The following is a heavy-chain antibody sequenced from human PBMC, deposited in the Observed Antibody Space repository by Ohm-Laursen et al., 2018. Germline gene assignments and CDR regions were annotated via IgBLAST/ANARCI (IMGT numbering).Heavy chain of an antibody. CDR2: IYYSGST. J-gene: IGHJ6*02. CDR1: GGSISSYY. Sequence: GTLSLTCTVSGGSISSYYWSWIRQPPGKGLEWIGYIYYSGSTNYNPSLKSRVTISVDTSKNQFSLKLSSVTAADTAVYYCARAPGSVHRWPTDYYYYGMDVWGQGTTVTVSS. CDR3: ARAPGSVHRWPTDYYYYGMDV. D-gene: IGHD1-1*01. V-gene: IGHV4-59*01.